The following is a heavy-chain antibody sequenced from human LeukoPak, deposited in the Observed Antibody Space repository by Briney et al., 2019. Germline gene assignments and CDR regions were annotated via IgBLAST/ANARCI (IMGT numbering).Heavy chain of an antibody. V-gene: IGHV3-23*01. CDR2: ISGSGGST. J-gene: IGHJ4*02. CDR3: ARDGGGDGRYFDWFHALDY. CDR1: GFTFSSYS. D-gene: IGHD3-9*01. Sequence: PGGSLRLSCAASGFTFSSYSMDWVRQAPGKGLEWVSAISGSGGSTYYADSVEGRFTISRDNSKNTLYLQMNSLRAEDTAVYYCARDGGGDGRYFDWFHALDYWGQGTLVTVSS.